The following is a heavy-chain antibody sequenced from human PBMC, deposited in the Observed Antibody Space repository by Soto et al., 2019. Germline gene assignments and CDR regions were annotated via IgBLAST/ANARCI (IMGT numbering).Heavy chain of an antibody. Sequence: GASVKVSCKASGGTFSSYTISWVRQAPGQGLEWMGRIIPILGIANYAQKFQGRVTITAGKSTSTAYMELSSLRSEDTAVYYCARARSNYDNWFDPWGQGTLVTVSS. V-gene: IGHV1-69*02. D-gene: IGHD4-4*01. CDR2: IIPILGIA. CDR1: GGTFSSYT. J-gene: IGHJ5*02. CDR3: ARARSNYDNWFDP.